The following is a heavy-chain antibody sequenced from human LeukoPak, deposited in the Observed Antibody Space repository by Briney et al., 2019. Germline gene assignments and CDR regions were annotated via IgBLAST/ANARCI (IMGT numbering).Heavy chain of an antibody. CDR3: IRDLFDDYSLDY. CDR1: GFTFSSYS. Sequence: GGSLRLSCAASGFTFSSYSMNWVRQAPGKGLEWVSSTNSDSSLMFYAESVKGRFTISRDNARNSLYLQMNSLRAEDTAVYYCIRDLFDDYSLDYWGQGALVTVSS. D-gene: IGHD3-16*01. CDR2: TNSDSSLM. J-gene: IGHJ4*02. V-gene: IGHV3-21*01.